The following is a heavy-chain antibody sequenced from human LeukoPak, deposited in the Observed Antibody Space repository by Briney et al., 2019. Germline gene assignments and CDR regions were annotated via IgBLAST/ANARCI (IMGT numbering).Heavy chain of an antibody. J-gene: IGHJ4*02. V-gene: IGHV4-61*01. CDR3: AREDGSSWSSFDY. CDR1: GGSVSSGSYY. CDR2: NYYSGST. D-gene: IGHD6-13*01. Sequence: SETLSLTCTVSGGSVSSGSYYWSWIRQPPGKGLEWIGYNYYSGSTNYNPSLKSRVTISVDTSKNQFSLKLSPVTAADTAVYYCAREDGSSWSSFDYWGQGTLVTVSS.